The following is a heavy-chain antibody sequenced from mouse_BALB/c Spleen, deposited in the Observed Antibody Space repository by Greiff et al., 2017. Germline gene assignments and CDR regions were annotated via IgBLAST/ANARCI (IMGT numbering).Heavy chain of an antibody. Sequence: EVHLVESGGGLVKPGGSLKLSCAASGFTFSSYAMSWVRQTPEKRLEWVASISSGGSTYYPDSVKGRFTISRDNARNILYLQMSSLRSEDTAMYYCARKGYGNLYYAMDYWGQGTSVTVSS. J-gene: IGHJ4*01. CDR1: GFTFSSYA. V-gene: IGHV5-6-5*01. CDR3: ARKGYGNLYYAMDY. CDR2: ISSGGST. D-gene: IGHD2-1*01.